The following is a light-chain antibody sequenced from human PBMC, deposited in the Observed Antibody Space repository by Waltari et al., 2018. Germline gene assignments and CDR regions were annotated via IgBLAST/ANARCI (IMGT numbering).Light chain of an antibody. J-gene: IGKJ1*01. CDR1: QSISSW. CDR2: KAS. V-gene: IGKV1-5*03. Sequence: DIQMTQSPSTLSASVGDRVTITCRASQSISSWLAWYQQKPGKAPKLLIYKASSLESGVPSRFSGSGSGTEFPLTISSLQPDDFATYYCQQSNSYQGTFGQGTKVEIK. CDR3: QQSNSYQGT.